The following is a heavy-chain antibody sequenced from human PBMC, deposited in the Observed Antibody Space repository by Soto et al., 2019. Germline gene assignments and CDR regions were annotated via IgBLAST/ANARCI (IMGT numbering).Heavy chain of an antibody. J-gene: IGHJ6*02. D-gene: IGHD2-2*02. CDR1: GFTFSSYW. CDR3: ARDGEGDIVVVPAAIMRYYYYGMDV. V-gene: IGHV3-7*03. Sequence: GGSLRLSCAASGFTFSSYWMSWVRQAPGKGLEWVANIKQDGSEKYYVDSVKGRFTISRDNAKNSLYLQMNSLRAEDTAVYYCARDGEGDIVVVPAAIMRYYYYGMDVWGQGTTVTVSS. CDR2: IKQDGSEK.